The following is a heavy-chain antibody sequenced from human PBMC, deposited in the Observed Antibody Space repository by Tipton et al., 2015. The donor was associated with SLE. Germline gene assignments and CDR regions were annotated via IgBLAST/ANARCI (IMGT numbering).Heavy chain of an antibody. D-gene: IGHD5-12*01. J-gene: IGHJ4*02. V-gene: IGHV4-38-2*02. CDR2: IYHSGST. Sequence: LSLTCTVSGYSISSGYYWGWIRQPPGKGLEWIGSIYHSGSTYYNPSLKSRVTISVDTSKNQFSLKLSSVTAADTAVYYCARRLTRYSGYDYFDYWGQGTLVTVSS. CDR1: GYSISSGYY. CDR3: ARRLTRYSGYDYFDY.